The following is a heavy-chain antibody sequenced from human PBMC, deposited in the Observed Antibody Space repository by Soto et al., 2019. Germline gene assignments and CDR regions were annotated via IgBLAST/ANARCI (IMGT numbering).Heavy chain of an antibody. Sequence: SQTLSLTCAISGDSVSSNSAAWNWIRQSPSRGLEWLGRTYYRSKWYNDYAVSVKSRITINPDTSKNQFSLQRNSVTPEDTAVYNCERGAAMGPKYYDYMDVWGKGTTVTVSS. J-gene: IGHJ6*03. CDR2: TYYRSKWYN. CDR1: GDSVSSNSAA. CDR3: ERGAAMGPKYYDYMDV. D-gene: IGHD5-18*01. V-gene: IGHV6-1*01.